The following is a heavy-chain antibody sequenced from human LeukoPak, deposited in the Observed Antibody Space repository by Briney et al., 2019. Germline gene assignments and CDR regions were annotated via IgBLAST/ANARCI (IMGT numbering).Heavy chain of an antibody. D-gene: IGHD6-13*01. CDR2: IYYSGST. Sequence: PSETLSLTCTVSGGSISSGDYYWSWIRQPPGKGLEWIGYIYYSGSTYYNPPLKSRVTISVDTSKNQFSLKLSSATAADTAVYYCAREGIAAGGSGDYWGQGTLVTVSS. J-gene: IGHJ4*02. CDR1: GGSISSGDYY. V-gene: IGHV4-30-4*08. CDR3: AREGIAAGGSGDY.